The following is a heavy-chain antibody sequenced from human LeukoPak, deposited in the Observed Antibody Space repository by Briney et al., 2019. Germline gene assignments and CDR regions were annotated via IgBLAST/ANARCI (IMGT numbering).Heavy chain of an antibody. V-gene: IGHV3-23*01. CDR2: ISGSGGST. Sequence: GGSLRLSCAASGFSFSSYAMSSVRQAPGKGLEWDSSISGSGGSTYYADSVTGRFTISRDNSKNTLYLQMNSLRAEDTAVYYCAKGGRSGSYWFDHWGQGTLVTVSS. CDR1: GFSFSSYA. D-gene: IGHD1-26*01. J-gene: IGHJ5*02. CDR3: AKGGRSGSYWFDH.